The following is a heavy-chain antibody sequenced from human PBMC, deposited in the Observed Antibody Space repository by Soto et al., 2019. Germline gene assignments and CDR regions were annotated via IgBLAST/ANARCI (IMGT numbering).Heavy chain of an antibody. CDR3: ARVYKGSGYYYNY. J-gene: IGHJ4*02. V-gene: IGHV4-4*02. CDR2: IYHSGST. D-gene: IGHD3-22*01. CDR1: GGSISSSNW. Sequence: QVQLQESGPGLVKPSGTLSLTCAVSGGSISSSNWWSWVRQPPGKGLEWIGEIYHSGSTNYNPSLKIRVTISVDKSKNQFSLKLSSVTAADTAVYYCARVYKGSGYYYNYWGQGTLVTVSS.